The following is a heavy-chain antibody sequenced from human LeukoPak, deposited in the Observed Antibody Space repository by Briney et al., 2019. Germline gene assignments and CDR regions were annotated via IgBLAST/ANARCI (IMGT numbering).Heavy chain of an antibody. J-gene: IGHJ4*02. V-gene: IGHV4-34*01. CDR1: GGSFSGYY. D-gene: IGHD6-19*01. CDR3: ARGLTSSGWPTDY. Sequence: PSETLPLTCAVYGGSFSGYYWSWIRQPPGKGLEWIGEINHSGSTNYNPSLKSRVTISVDTSKNQFSLKLSSVTAADTAVYYCARGLTSSGWPTDYWGQGTLVTVSS. CDR2: INHSGST.